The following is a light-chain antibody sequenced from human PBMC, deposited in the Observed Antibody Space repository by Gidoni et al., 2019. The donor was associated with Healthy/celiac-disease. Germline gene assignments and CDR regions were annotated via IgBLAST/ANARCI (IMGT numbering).Light chain of an antibody. Sequence: SSELTQDPAVFVALGQTVRITCQGDSLRSYYASWYQQKPGQAPVLIIYGKNNRPSGIPDRFPGSSSGNTASLTITRAQAEDEADYYCNSRNSSGNHPVVFGGGTKLTVL. CDR3: NSRNSSGNHPVV. J-gene: IGLJ2*01. CDR2: GKN. V-gene: IGLV3-19*01. CDR1: SLRSYY.